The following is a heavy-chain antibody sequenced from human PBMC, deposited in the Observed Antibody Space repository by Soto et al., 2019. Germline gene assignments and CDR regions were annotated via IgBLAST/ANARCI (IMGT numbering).Heavy chain of an antibody. CDR3: GKDPNGDYVGAFDM. D-gene: IGHD4-17*01. Sequence: EVQLLESGGSLVQPGGSLRLSCAASGFTFKSYAMSWVRQAPGAGPEWVSGISASGGRTYYADSVKGRFTISRDNSKNKVVLEMNSLRVEDTALYYCGKDPNGDYVGAFDMWGRGAMVTVSS. V-gene: IGHV3-23*01. J-gene: IGHJ3*02. CDR2: ISASGGRT. CDR1: GFTFKSYA.